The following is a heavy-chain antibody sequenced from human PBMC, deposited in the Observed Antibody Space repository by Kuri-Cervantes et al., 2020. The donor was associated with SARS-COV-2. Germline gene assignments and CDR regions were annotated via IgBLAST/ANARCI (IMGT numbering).Heavy chain of an antibody. CDR3: ARCRGGYYDSSGFYDGDAFDI. V-gene: IGHV3-11*04. CDR1: GFTFSDYY. D-gene: IGHD3-22*01. CDR2: ISSSGSTI. J-gene: IGHJ3*02. Sequence: GGSLRLSCAASGFTFSDYYMSWIRQAPGKGLEWVSYISSSGSTIYYADSVKGRFTISRENAKNSLYLQMNSLRAEDTAVYYCARCRGGYYDSSGFYDGDAFDIWGQGTMVTVSS.